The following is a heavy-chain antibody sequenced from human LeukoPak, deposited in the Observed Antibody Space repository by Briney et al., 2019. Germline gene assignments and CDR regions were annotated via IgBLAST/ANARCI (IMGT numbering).Heavy chain of an antibody. CDR3: AKLLWFGELSVDY. J-gene: IGHJ4*02. D-gene: IGHD3-10*01. CDR2: ISSSSSTI. V-gene: IGHV3-48*01. CDR1: GFTFSSYS. Sequence: GGSLRLSCAASGFTFSSYSMNWVRQAPGKGLEWVSYISSSSSTIYYADSVKGRFTISRDNAKNSLYLQMNSLRAEDTAVYYCAKLLWFGELSVDYWGQGTPVTVSS.